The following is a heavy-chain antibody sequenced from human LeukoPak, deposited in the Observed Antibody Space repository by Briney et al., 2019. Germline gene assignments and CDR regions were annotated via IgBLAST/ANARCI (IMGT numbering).Heavy chain of an antibody. CDR2: ISGSI. D-gene: IGHD2-2*01. Sequence: GRSLRLSCAASGFTFDDYAMHWVRQPPGKGLEWVSGISGSIGYADSVKGRFTISRDNAKNSLYLQMNSLRAEDTALYYCAKGRDKYQLLSKNWFDPWGQGTLVTVSS. J-gene: IGHJ5*02. CDR3: AKGRDKYQLLSKNWFDP. V-gene: IGHV3-9*01. CDR1: GFTFDDYA.